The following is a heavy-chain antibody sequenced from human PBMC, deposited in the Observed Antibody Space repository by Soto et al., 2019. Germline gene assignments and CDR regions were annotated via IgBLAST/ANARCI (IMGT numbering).Heavy chain of an antibody. J-gene: IGHJ6*02. Sequence: ASVKVSWEASGYSFTTYGISWVRQAPGQGLEWMGWISGYNGDTNNAQKFQDRVTMTIDRSTTTAYLELRSLTSDDTAVYYCAKNGHPPYYYYGMDVWGQGTTVTVSS. CDR1: GYSFTTYG. V-gene: IGHV1-18*01. D-gene: IGHD2-8*01. CDR2: ISGYNGDT. CDR3: AKNGHPPYYYYGMDV.